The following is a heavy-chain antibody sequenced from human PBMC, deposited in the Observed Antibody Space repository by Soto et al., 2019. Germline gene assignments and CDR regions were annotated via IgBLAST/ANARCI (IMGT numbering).Heavy chain of an antibody. V-gene: IGHV1-69*13. CDR2: IIPIFGTA. J-gene: IGHJ4*02. Sequence: SVKVSCKASGGTFSSYAISWVRQAPGQGLEWMGGIIPIFGTANYAQKFQGRVTITADESTSTAYMELSSLRSEDTAVYYCARGWMGSGSPNYYFDYWGQGTLVTVSS. CDR3: ARGWMGSGSPNYYFDY. CDR1: GGTFSSYA. D-gene: IGHD1-26*01.